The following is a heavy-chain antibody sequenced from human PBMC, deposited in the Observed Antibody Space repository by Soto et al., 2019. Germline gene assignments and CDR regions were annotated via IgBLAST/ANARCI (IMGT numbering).Heavy chain of an antibody. J-gene: IGHJ5*02. V-gene: IGHV1-8*01. CDR1: GYTFTSYD. Sequence: QVQLVQSGAAVKKPGASVKVSCKASGYTFTSYDINWVRQATGQGLEWMGWMNPNSGNTGYAQKFXGXVXXTRNTSISTSYMELSSLRSEDTAVYYCARERSAAGTGWFDPWGQGTRVTVSS. CDR3: ARERSAAGTGWFDP. CDR2: MNPNSGNT. D-gene: IGHD6-13*01.